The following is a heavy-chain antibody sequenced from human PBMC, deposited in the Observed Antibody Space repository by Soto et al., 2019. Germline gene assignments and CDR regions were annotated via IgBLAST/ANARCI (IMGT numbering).Heavy chain of an antibody. CDR3: ARDLLSGTIDY. Sequence: GGSLRLSCAASGFTFSSDAMHWVRQASGKGLEWVALISYDGINKYYVDSVKGRFTISRDNSKNTLYLQMNSLRPEDTAVYYCARDLLSGTIDYWGQGTLVTVSS. CDR1: GFTFSSDA. J-gene: IGHJ4*02. V-gene: IGHV3-30-3*01. CDR2: ISYDGINK. D-gene: IGHD1-1*01.